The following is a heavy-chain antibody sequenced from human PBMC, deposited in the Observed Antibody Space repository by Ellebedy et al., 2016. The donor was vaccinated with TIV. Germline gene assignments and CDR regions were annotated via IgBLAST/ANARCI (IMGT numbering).Heavy chain of an antibody. CDR1: GFIFKNFL. CDR2: ISTDGSTT. Sequence: GESLKISCGASGFIFKNFLMYWVRQAPGKGPEWVSRISTDGSTTNYADSVKGRFSVSRDNAKNMLYLQMNSLRAEDTAVYYCAKDSEARGYFDYWGQGTLVTVSS. J-gene: IGHJ4*02. D-gene: IGHD1-26*01. V-gene: IGHV3-74*01. CDR3: AKDSEARGYFDY.